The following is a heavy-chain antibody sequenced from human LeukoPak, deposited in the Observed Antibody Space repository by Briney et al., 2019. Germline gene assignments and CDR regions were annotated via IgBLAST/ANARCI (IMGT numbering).Heavy chain of an antibody. D-gene: IGHD3-10*01. CDR3: AKAVSLSGWFDP. Sequence: GGSLRLSCAASGFTFDDYAMHWVRQAPGKGLEWVSGISWNSGSIGCADSVKGRFTISRDNAKNSLYLQMNSLRAEDTALYYCAKAVSLSGWFDPWGQGTLVTVSS. J-gene: IGHJ5*02. V-gene: IGHV3-9*01. CDR1: GFTFDDYA. CDR2: ISWNSGSI.